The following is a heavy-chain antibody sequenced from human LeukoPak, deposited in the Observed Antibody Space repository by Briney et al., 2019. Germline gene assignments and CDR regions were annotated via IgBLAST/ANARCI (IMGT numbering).Heavy chain of an antibody. CDR3: AKSSDSSGYVGYFDY. V-gene: IGHV3-30*18. D-gene: IGHD3-22*01. CDR1: GFTFSSYG. J-gene: IGHJ4*02. CDR2: ISYDGSNK. Sequence: PGRSLRLSCTASGFTFSSYGMHWVRQAPGKGLEWVAVISYDGSNKYYADSVKGRFTISRGNSKNTLYLQMNSLRAEDTAVYYCAKSSDSSGYVGYFDYWGQGTLVTVSS.